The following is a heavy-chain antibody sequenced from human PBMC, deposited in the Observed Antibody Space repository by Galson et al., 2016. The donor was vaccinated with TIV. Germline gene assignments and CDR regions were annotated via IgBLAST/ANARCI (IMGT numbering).Heavy chain of an antibody. J-gene: IGHJ3*02. Sequence: SLRLSCAVSGFPFSSYSMNWVRQAPGKGLEWVSSISSTSNYRYYADSAKGRFTISRDNAEDSLYLQINSLRVEDTALYYCARRGNYLSDAFDIWGQGTMVTVSS. V-gene: IGHV3-21*01. CDR2: ISSTSNYR. CDR3: ARRGNYLSDAFDI. CDR1: GFPFSSYS. D-gene: IGHD1-7*01.